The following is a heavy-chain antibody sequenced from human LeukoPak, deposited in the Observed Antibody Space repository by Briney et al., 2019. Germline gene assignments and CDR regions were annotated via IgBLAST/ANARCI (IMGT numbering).Heavy chain of an antibody. CDR2: INWNGGST. Sequence: GGSLRLSCAASGFTFDDFGMSWVRQGPGKGLEWVSGINWNGGSTGYADSVKGRFTISRDNAKNSLYLQMNSLRAEDTALYYCARGFGSGSYYSHLVYWGQGILVTVSS. V-gene: IGHV3-20*04. D-gene: IGHD3-10*01. CDR3: ARGFGSGSYYSHLVY. CDR1: GFTFDDFG. J-gene: IGHJ4*02.